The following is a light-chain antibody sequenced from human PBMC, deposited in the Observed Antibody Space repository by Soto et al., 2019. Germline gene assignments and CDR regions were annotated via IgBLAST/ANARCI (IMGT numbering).Light chain of an antibody. Sequence: AIQLTQSPSCLSASVGDRVTITCRASQDVRGALAWYQQKPGKAPKILIYDVSVLESGVPTRFSGSGSGTDFTLTITSLQPVDFATYYCQQFNSYPITFGQGTRLEIK. V-gene: IGKV1-13*02. CDR1: QDVRGA. CDR2: DVS. CDR3: QQFNSYPIT. J-gene: IGKJ5*01.